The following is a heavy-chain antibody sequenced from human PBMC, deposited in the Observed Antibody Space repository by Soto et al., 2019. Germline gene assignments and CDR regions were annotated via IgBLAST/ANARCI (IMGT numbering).Heavy chain of an antibody. V-gene: IGHV4-59*02. Sequence: SETLSLTCTVSGGSVSSDYWSWIRQPPGKGLEWIGYMYGSGRTNYNPSLKSRVTTSVDTSKKQISLKLRSVTAADTAVYYCARVYCSSTSCYAMDVWGQGTTVTVS. CDR1: GGSVSSDY. CDR3: ARVYCSSTSCYAMDV. J-gene: IGHJ6*02. CDR2: MYGSGRT. D-gene: IGHD2-2*01.